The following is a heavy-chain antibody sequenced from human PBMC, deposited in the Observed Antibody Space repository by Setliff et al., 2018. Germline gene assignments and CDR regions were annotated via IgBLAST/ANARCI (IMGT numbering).Heavy chain of an antibody. CDR3: ARAGLAGRTSSYYYYYYMDV. CDR2: IYHGGDT. Sequence: PSETLSLTCTVSGGSINSGVYYWGWIRQPPGKGLEWIGRIYHGGDTYYNASLKSRLTISVDTSKNQFSLKLRSVTAADTAVYYCARAGLAGRTSSYYYYYYMDVWGKGTTVTVSS. V-gene: IGHV4-39*01. J-gene: IGHJ6*03. CDR1: GGSINSGVYY. D-gene: IGHD6-6*01.